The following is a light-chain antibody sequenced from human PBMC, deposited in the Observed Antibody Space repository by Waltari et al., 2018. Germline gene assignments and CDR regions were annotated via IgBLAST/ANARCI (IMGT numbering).Light chain of an antibody. CDR1: SSNTGRTY. V-gene: IGLV1-47*01. J-gene: IGLJ3*02. CDR2: RNN. CDR3: AAWDDSLSGWV. Sequence: QSVLTQPPSASGTPGQRVTFPCSGSSSNTGRTYVYWYQQLPGPPPKPLIDRNNQRPSGVPDRFSGSKSGTSASLAISGLRSEDEADYYCAAWDDSLSGWVFGGGTKLTVL.